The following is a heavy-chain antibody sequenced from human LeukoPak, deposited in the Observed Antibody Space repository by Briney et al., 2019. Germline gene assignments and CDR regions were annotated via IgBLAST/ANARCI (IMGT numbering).Heavy chain of an antibody. D-gene: IGHD3-10*01. CDR2: IYYSGST. Sequence: PSETLSLTCTVSGGSISSSSYYWGWIRQPPGKGLEWIGSIYYSGSTYYNPSLKSRVTISVDTSKNQFSLKLSSVTAADTAVYYCARPFHQGLLWFGDVVNMDVWGKGTTVTISS. CDR1: GGSISSSSYY. CDR3: ARPFHQGLLWFGDVVNMDV. J-gene: IGHJ6*03. V-gene: IGHV4-39*01.